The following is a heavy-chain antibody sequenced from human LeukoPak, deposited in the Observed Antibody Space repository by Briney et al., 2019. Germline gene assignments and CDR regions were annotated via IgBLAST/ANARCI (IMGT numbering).Heavy chain of an antibody. CDR1: GFIFSNYW. D-gene: IGHD6-19*01. V-gene: IGHV3-7*01. CDR3: AGPPQAGPFDY. J-gene: IGHJ4*02. CDR2: IKPDGSET. Sequence: PGGSLRLSCAASGFIFSNYWMSWVRQAPGTGLEWVANIKPDGSETNYVDSLKGRFTISRDNAKNSVYLQMNRLRAEDTAVYYCAGPPQAGPFDYWGQGVLVSVSS.